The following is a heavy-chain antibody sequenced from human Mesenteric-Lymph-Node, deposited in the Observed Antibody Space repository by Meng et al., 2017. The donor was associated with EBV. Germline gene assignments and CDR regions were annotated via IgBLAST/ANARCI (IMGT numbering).Heavy chain of an antibody. CDR1: GYTFIDYG. Sequence: VQLGLSGGEVKKPGAAVKVSCQASGYTFIDYGVSWVRQAPGQGLEWMGWISGYNGNTNYAQKFQGRVTMTTDTSTSTAYMELRSLTSDDTAVYYCARVPSIIVVVPYYFDYWGQGTLVTVSS. J-gene: IGHJ4*02. CDR3: ARVPSIIVVVPYYFDY. V-gene: IGHV1-18*01. D-gene: IGHD3-22*01. CDR2: ISGYNGNT.